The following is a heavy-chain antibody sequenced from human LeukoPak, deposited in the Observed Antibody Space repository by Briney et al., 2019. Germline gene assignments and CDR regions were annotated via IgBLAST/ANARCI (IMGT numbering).Heavy chain of an antibody. Sequence: PGGSLRLSFAPSGFTFITNAMSGVGQAPGRGREGVSLIIGSVGGAHTADSLRGGFPTSRDTSKKTRYLQMSSLRAKTTAVYNVAKDRFVVGYKSSWYSAFFDYWGQGSLVTVPS. CDR1: GFTFITNA. D-gene: IGHD6-13*01. V-gene: IGHV3-23*01. CDR2: IIGSVGGA. J-gene: IGHJ4*02. CDR3: AKDRFVVGYKSSWYSAFFDY.